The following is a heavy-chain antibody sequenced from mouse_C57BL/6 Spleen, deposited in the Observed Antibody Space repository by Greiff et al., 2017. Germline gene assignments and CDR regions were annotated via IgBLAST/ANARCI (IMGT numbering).Heavy chain of an antibody. V-gene: IGHV5-9-1*02. CDR1: GFTFSSYA. Sequence: EVHLVESGEGLVKPGGSLKLSCAASGFTFSSYAMSWVRQTPEKRLEWVAYISSGGDYIYYADTVKGRFTISRDNARNTLYLQMSSLKSEDTAMYYCTRAQLTGPWFAYWGQGTLVTVSA. J-gene: IGHJ3*01. D-gene: IGHD4-1*01. CDR2: ISSGGDYI. CDR3: TRAQLTGPWFAY.